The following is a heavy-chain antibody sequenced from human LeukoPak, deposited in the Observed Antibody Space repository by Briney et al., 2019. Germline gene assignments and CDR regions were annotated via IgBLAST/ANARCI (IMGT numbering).Heavy chain of an antibody. D-gene: IGHD3-22*01. CDR2: FYYSGST. Sequence: SETLSLTCTVSGGSISRTNYYWGWIRQPPGRGLEWIGSFYYSGSTYYNASLKSRVTISVDTSKNQFSLKLSSVTAADTAVYYCATTFYYDSSGYIPDALDIWGQGTMVTVSP. CDR3: ATTFYYDSSGYIPDALDI. J-gene: IGHJ3*02. CDR1: GGSISRTNYY. V-gene: IGHV4-39*07.